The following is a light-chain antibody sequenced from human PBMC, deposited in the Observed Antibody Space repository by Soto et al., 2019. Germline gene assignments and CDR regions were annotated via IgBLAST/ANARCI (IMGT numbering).Light chain of an antibody. CDR1: QSVSNN. Sequence: EIVMTQSPATLSVSPGERATLSCRASQSVSNNLAWYQQKPGQAPRLLIHGASTRATGIPVRFSGSGSGTEFTLTISSLQSEDFAVYYCQQYYHWPPFTFGQGTKVEIK. J-gene: IGKJ2*01. V-gene: IGKV3-15*01. CDR2: GAS. CDR3: QQYYHWPPFT.